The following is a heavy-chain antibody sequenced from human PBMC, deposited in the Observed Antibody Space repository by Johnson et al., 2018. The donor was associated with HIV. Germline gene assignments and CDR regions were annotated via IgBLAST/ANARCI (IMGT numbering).Heavy chain of an antibody. CDR1: GFTFDDYD. D-gene: IGHD6-6*01. Sequence: EVQLVESGGGVVRPGGSLRLSCAASGFTFDDYDMSWVRQPPGKGLEWVSGINWNGGGTTYADSVKGRFTISRDNAKNSLYLQMNSLRAEDTAVYYCARDGSSSSWNAFDIWGQGTMVTVSS. J-gene: IGHJ3*02. V-gene: IGHV3-20*04. CDR3: ARDGSSSSWNAFDI. CDR2: INWNGGGT.